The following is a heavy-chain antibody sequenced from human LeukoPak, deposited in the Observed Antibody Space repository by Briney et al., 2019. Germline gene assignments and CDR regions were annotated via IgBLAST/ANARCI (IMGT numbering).Heavy chain of an antibody. CDR1: GFTFNTHA. D-gene: IGHD3-10*01. Sequence: PGGSLRRSCEASGFTFNTHAMSWVRQAPGKGLEWVASITSSGRTPYYTDSVKGRFTISRDNSKNTLYLQMNSLRGEDTAVYYCAKDRPNFYETSGSYYKIKGDFWGQGSLVSVSS. CDR2: ITSSGRTP. J-gene: IGHJ4*02. V-gene: IGHV3-23*01. CDR3: AKDRPNFYETSGSYYKIKGDF.